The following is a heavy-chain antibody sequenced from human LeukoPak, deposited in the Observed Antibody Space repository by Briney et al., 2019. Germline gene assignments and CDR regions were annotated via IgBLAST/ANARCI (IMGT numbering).Heavy chain of an antibody. CDR2: IYTSGST. Sequence: PSQTLSLTCTVSGGSISSGSYYWSWLRQPAGKGLEWIGRIYTSGSTKYNPSLKSRVTISVDTSKNQFSLKLSSVTAADTAVYYCARGYSSSWYTYFQHWGQGTLVTVSS. V-gene: IGHV4-61*02. CDR1: GGSISSGSYY. J-gene: IGHJ1*01. D-gene: IGHD6-13*01. CDR3: ARGYSSSWYTYFQH.